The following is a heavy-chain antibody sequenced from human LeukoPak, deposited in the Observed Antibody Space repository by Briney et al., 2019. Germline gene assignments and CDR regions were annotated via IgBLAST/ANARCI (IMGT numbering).Heavy chain of an antibody. CDR3: ARDGDSYGHDY. J-gene: IGHJ4*02. CDR2: IYHSGST. D-gene: IGHD5-18*01. V-gene: IGHV4-61*01. Sequence: SETLSLTCTVSGGPVSSGSYYWSWIRQPPGKGLEWIGYIYHSGSTNYNHSLNSRVTMSIDMSKNQFSLKLSSVTAADTAVYYCARDGDSYGHDYWGQGILVTVSS. CDR1: GGPVSSGSYY.